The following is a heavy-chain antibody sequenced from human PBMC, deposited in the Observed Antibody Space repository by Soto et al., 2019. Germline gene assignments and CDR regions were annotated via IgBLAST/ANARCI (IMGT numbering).Heavy chain of an antibody. CDR2: IYDSESA. CDR3: ARASSSSSAADY. J-gene: IGHJ4*02. V-gene: IGHV4-31*03. Sequence: QVQLQESGPGLVKASQTLSLICSVSGVSISSGGYYWSWIRHHPGKGLEWIGYIYDSESAYYNPSLKSRVTISMDTSKNHFAMKLSSVTAADTAVYYCARASSSSSAADYWGPGTLITVSS. D-gene: IGHD6-6*01. CDR1: GVSISSGGYY.